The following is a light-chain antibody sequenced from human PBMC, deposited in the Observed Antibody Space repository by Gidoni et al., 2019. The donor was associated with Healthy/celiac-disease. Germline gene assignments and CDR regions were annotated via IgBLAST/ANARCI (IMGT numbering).Light chain of an antibody. CDR3: QQYSNWPRT. J-gene: IGKJ2*02. CDR2: GAS. CDR1: QSISSN. Sequence: EIVMTQSPATLSVSPGERATLSCRASQSISSNLAWYQQKPGQAPRLLIYGASTRPPGIPARFSASGSGTEFTLTISSLQSEDFAVYYCQQYSNWPRTFGQGTKLEIK. V-gene: IGKV3-15*01.